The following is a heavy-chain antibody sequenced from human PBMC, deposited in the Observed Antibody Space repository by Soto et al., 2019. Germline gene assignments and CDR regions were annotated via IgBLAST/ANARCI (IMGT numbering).Heavy chain of an antibody. CDR1: GGSISSSNW. Sequence: PSETLSLTCAVSGGSISSSNWWSWVRQPPGKGLEWIGEIHHTGSTNYNPSLKSRVTISVDKSENQFSLKLTSVTAADTAVYYCARNGYFYGSLYHLDYWGQGTLVTVSS. J-gene: IGHJ4*02. V-gene: IGHV4-4*02. CDR2: IHHTGST. CDR3: ARNGYFYGSLYHLDY. D-gene: IGHD5-18*01.